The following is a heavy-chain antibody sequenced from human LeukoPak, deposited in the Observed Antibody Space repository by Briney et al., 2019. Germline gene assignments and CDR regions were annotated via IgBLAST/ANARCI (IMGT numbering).Heavy chain of an antibody. J-gene: IGHJ1*01. V-gene: IGHV4-39*01. Sequence: SETLSLTCTVSGGSISSSSYYWGWIRQPPGKGLEWIGSIYYSGSTYYNPSLKSRVTISVDTSKNQFSLKLSSVIAADTAVYYCARHLDQVSGYFQHWGQGTLVTVSS. CDR1: GGSISSSSYY. CDR3: ARHLDQVSGYFQH. CDR2: IYYSGST. D-gene: IGHD3/OR15-3a*01.